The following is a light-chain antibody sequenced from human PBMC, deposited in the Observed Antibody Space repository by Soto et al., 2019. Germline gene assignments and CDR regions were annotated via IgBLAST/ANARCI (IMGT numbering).Light chain of an antibody. CDR2: DVS. CDR3: SSYTSSTTVI. CDR1: SSDVGGYNY. V-gene: IGLV2-14*01. J-gene: IGLJ2*01. Sequence: QSALTQPASVSGSPGQSITISCTGTSSDVGGYNYVSWYQQHPGNAPRVVIYDVSLRPSGVSNRFSGSKSANTASLTISGLQAEDEADYYCSSYTSSTTVIFGGGTKLTVL.